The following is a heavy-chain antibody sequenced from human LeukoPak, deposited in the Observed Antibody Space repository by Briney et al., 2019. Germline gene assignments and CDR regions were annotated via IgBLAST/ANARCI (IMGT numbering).Heavy chain of an antibody. CDR3: ARGSSRYGVLDY. V-gene: IGHV4-34*01. CDR1: GGSFSGHY. J-gene: IGHJ4*02. CDR2: INHSGST. Sequence: PSETLSLTCAVYGGSFSGHYWSWIRQPPGKGLEWIGEINHSGSTNYNPSLKSRVTISVDTSKNQFSLKLSSVTAADTAVYYCARGSSRYGVLDYWGQGTLVTVSS. D-gene: IGHD1-14*01.